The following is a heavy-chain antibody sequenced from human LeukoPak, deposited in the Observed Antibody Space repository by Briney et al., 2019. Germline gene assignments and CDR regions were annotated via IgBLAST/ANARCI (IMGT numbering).Heavy chain of an antibody. D-gene: IGHD7-27*01. CDR1: GFTFSTYY. V-gene: IGHV3-7*01. CDR2: IDQDGSEM. CDR3: ATINWGRFGY. Sequence: GESLKISCAASGFTFSTYYMSWVRQAPGKGLEWVANIDQDGSEMHYVDSVKGRFTISRDNAKDSLYLQMDSLRAEDTAVYYCATINWGRFGYWGQGTLVTVSS. J-gene: IGHJ4*02.